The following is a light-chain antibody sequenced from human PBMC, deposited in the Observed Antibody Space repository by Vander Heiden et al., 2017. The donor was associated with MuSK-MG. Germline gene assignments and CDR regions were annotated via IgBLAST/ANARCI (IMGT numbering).Light chain of an antibody. CDR1: QSISSY. CDR2: AAS. Sequence: DIQMTQSPSSLSASVGDRVTITCRASQSISSYLNWYQQKPGKAPKLLIYAASSLQSGVPSRFSGRGSGTDFPLTISSLQPEDFATYYCQQSYSTPFTFGPGTNVDIK. V-gene: IGKV1-39*01. CDR3: QQSYSTPFT. J-gene: IGKJ3*01.